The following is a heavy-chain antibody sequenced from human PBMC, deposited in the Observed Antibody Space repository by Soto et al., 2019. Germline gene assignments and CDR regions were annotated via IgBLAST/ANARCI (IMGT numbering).Heavy chain of an antibody. Sequence: PSETLSLTCAVSGGSISSDNWWSWVRQPPGKGLEWIGEISHSGSTNYNPSLKSRVTISVDKSKNQFSLKVSSVTAADTAVYYCAREMATAYFDSWGQGTLVTVSS. CDR1: GGSISSDNW. CDR3: AREMATAYFDS. J-gene: IGHJ4*02. D-gene: IGHD5-18*01. CDR2: ISHSGST. V-gene: IGHV4-4*02.